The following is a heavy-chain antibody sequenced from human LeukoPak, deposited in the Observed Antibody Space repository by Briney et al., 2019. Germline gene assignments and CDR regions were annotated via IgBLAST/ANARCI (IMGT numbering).Heavy chain of an antibody. Sequence: SETLSLTCTVSGSSISSYYWSWIRQPPGKGLEWIGYIYYSGSTNYNPSLKSRVTISVDTSKNQFSLKLSSVTAADTAVYYCARADSSGFKGNWSDPWGQGTLVTVSS. CDR1: GSSISSYY. J-gene: IGHJ5*02. D-gene: IGHD3-22*01. CDR2: IYYSGST. V-gene: IGHV4-59*01. CDR3: ARADSSGFKGNWSDP.